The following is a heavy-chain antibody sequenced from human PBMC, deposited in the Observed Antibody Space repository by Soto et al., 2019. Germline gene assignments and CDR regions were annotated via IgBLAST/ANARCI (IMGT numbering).Heavy chain of an antibody. CDR3: ARDSVMEWLYLGGAAFDI. CDR1: GYTFTGYY. V-gene: IGHV1-2*02. CDR2: INPNSGGT. D-gene: IGHD3-3*01. J-gene: IGHJ3*02. Sequence: QVQLVQSGAEVKKPGASVKVSCKASGYTFTGYYMHWVRQAPGQGLEWMGWINPNSGGTNYAQKFQGRVTMTRDTSINTAYMELSRLRSDDTAVYYCARDSVMEWLYLGGAAFDIWGQGTMVTVSS.